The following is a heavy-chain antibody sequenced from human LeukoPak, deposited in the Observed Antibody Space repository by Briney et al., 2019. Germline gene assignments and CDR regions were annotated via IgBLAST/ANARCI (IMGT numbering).Heavy chain of an antibody. D-gene: IGHD3-9*01. Sequence: SETLSLTCTVSGYSISSGYYWGWIRQPPGKGLEWIGSIYHSGSTYYNPSLKSRVTISVDKSKNQFSLKLSSVTAADTAVYYCANRKASRYDTFDYWGQGTLVTVSS. J-gene: IGHJ4*02. CDR3: ANRKASRYDTFDY. V-gene: IGHV4-38-2*02. CDR1: GYSISSGYY. CDR2: IYHSGST.